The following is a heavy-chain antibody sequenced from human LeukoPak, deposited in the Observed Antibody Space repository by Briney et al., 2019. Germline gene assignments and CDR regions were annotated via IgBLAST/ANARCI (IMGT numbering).Heavy chain of an antibody. CDR3: ARLTVPGNYYYYYYGMDV. CDR1: GFTFSSYA. V-gene: IGHV3-23*01. Sequence: GGSLRLSCAASGFTFSSYAMSWVRQAPGKGLEWVSAISGSGGSTYYANSVKGRFTISRDNSKNTLYLQMNSLRVEDTAVYYCARLTVPGNYYYYYYGMDVWGQGTTVTVSS. D-gene: IGHD4-11*01. J-gene: IGHJ6*02. CDR2: ISGSGGST.